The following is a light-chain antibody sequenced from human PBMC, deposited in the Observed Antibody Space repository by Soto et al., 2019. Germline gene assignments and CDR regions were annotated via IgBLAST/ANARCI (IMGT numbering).Light chain of an antibody. V-gene: IGLV2-14*01. J-gene: IGLJ1*01. Sequence: QSVLTQPASVSGSPGQSITISCTGTSSDVGGYNYVSWYQQHPGKAPKLMIYDVSYRPSGVSDRFSGSKSGNTASLTISGLQSEDEADYYCDSYTSGSSYVFGTGIQLTVL. CDR3: DSYTSGSSYV. CDR2: DVS. CDR1: SSDVGGYNY.